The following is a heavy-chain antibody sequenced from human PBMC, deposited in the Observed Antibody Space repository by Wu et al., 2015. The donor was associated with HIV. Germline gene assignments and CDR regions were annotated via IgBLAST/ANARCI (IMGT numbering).Heavy chain of an antibody. CDR2: ITPVLGST. V-gene: IGHV1-69*11. D-gene: IGHD3-10*01. J-gene: IGHJ5*02. CDR1: RDIFKRFA. Sequence: QVQLVQSGTEIKKPGSSVKVSCKASRDIFKRFAISWVRQAPGQGLECMGKITPVLGSTVYTQKFQDRVTITADDSTSTSYMELSGLTSEDTAVYYCAREVGAMLANWFDPWGQGTQVIVSS. CDR3: AREVGAMLANWFDP.